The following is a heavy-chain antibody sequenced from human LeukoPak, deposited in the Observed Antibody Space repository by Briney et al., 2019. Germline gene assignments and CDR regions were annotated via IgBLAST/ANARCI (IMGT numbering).Heavy chain of an antibody. J-gene: IGHJ4*02. CDR3: AKGEGSGSYYGVPAFDY. CDR2: ISGSGGST. D-gene: IGHD1-26*01. V-gene: IGHV3-23*01. Sequence: GGSLRLSCAASGFTFSSYAMSWVRQAPGKGLERVSAISGSGGSTYYADSVKGRFTISRDNSKTTLYLQMNSLRVDDTAVYYCAKGEGSGSYYGVPAFDYWGQGTLVTVSS. CDR1: GFTFSSYA.